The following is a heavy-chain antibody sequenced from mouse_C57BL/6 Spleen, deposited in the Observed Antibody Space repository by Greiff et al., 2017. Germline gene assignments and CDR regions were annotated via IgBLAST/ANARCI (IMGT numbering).Heavy chain of an antibody. J-gene: IGHJ2*01. CDR2: INPNNGGT. V-gene: IGHV1-22*01. Sequence: VQLQQSGPELVKPGASVKMSCKASGYTFTDYNMHWVKQSHGKSLEWIGYINPNNGGTSYNQKFKGKATLTVNKSSSTAYMERRSLTSEDSAVYYCARFGQLRLRDWGQGTTLTVSS. D-gene: IGHD3-2*02. CDR3: ARFGQLRLRD. CDR1: GYTFTDYN.